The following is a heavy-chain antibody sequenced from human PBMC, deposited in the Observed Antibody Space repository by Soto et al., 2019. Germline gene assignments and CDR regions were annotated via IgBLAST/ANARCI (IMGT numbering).Heavy chain of an antibody. CDR2: ISADNGNT. V-gene: IGHV1-18*04. J-gene: IGHJ5*02. CDR1: GYTFTSYG. D-gene: IGHD6-13*01. Sequence: ASVKVSCKASGYTFTSYGISWVRQAPGQGLEWMGWISADNGNTNYAQKVQGRVTMTTDTTTSTAYMEVRSLRSDDTAVYYCARVIAATGTRWFDPWGKGTLVPVSS. CDR3: ARVIAATGTRWFDP.